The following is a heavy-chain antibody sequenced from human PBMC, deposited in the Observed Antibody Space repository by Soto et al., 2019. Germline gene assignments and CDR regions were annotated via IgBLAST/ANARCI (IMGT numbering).Heavy chain of an antibody. CDR2: ISSSGVGT. Sequence: GGSLRLSCAASGLTFSNFAMSWVRQAPGKGLEWVSGISSSGVGTFYADSVKGRFSISRDNSKNTVYLQMSSLRADDTAVYYCAKDYYGSGNYYLFDFWGLGNLVTVS. V-gene: IGHV3-23*01. CDR3: AKDYYGSGNYYLFDF. D-gene: IGHD3-10*01. CDR1: GLTFSNFA. J-gene: IGHJ4*02.